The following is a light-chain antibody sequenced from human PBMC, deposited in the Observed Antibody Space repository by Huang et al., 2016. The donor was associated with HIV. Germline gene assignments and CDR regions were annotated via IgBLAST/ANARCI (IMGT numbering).Light chain of an antibody. CDR1: RTVSTN. Sequence: IVMTQSPATLSVSPGERVTLSCRANRTVSTNLACYQHSAGQAPRLLIYGSSTRAPGVPARFSGSGSGTDFSLTISSLQSEDFALYYCHQYNNWRLSFGGGTRVDI. V-gene: IGKV3-15*01. J-gene: IGKJ4*01. CDR3: HQYNNWRLS. CDR2: GSS.